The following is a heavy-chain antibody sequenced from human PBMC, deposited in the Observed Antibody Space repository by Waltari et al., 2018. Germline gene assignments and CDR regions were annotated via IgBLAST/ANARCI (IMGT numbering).Heavy chain of an antibody. CDR3: ARELVRNQWPDAFDI. CDR1: GFTFSSYE. CDR2: ISSSGSTI. D-gene: IGHD6-19*01. Sequence: EVQLVESGGGLVQPGGSLRLSCAASGFTFSSYEMNWVRQAPGKGLEWVSYISSSGSTIYYADSVKGRFTISRDNAKNSLYLQMNSLRAEDTAVYYCARELVRNQWPDAFDIWGQGTMVTVSS. V-gene: IGHV3-48*03. J-gene: IGHJ3*02.